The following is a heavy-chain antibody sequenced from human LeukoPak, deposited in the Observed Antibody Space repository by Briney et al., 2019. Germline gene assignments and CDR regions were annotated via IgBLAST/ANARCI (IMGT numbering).Heavy chain of an antibody. Sequence: GGSLRLSCAASGFTFSSYWMSWVRQAPGKGLEWVANIKQDGSEKYYVDSVKGRFTISRDNAKNSLYLQMNSPRAEDTAVYYCVRDGGSITIFGVAPSVGPFDYWGQGTLVTVSS. V-gene: IGHV3-7*01. D-gene: IGHD3-3*01. CDR1: GFTFSSYW. CDR2: IKQDGSEK. CDR3: VRDGGSITIFGVAPSVGPFDY. J-gene: IGHJ4*02.